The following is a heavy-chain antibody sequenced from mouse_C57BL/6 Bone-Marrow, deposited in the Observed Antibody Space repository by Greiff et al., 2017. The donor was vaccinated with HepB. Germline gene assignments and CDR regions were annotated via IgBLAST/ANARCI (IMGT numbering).Heavy chain of an antibody. J-gene: IGHJ4*01. D-gene: IGHD2-3*01. CDR3: ASRWLLRYAMDY. V-gene: IGHV3-6*01. CDR2: ISYDGSN. CDR1: GYSITSGYY. Sequence: EVKLQESGPGLVKPSQSLSLTCSVTGYSITSGYYWNWIRQFPGNKLEWMGYISYDGSNNYNPSLKNRISITRDTSKNQFFLKLNSVTTEDTATYYCASRWLLRYAMDYWGQGTSVTVSS.